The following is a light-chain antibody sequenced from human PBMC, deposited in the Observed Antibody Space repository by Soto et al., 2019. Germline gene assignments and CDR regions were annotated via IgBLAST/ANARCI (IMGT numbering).Light chain of an antibody. CDR1: SGHSSYA. Sequence: QPVLTQSPSASASLGASVKLTCTLSSGHSSYAIAWHQQRPEKGPRYLMKLNSDGSHSKGDGIPDRFPGSSSGAERYLTISSLQSEDEADYYCQTWVTGIQVFGGGTKLTVL. V-gene: IGLV4-69*01. CDR2: LNSDGSH. J-gene: IGLJ2*01. CDR3: QTWVTGIQV.